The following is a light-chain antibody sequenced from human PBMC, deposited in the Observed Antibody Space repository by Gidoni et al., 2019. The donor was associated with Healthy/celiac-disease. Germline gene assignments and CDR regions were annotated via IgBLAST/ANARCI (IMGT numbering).Light chain of an antibody. CDR3: QQYNSYPIT. CDR2: KAS. Sequence: DIQMTQSPSTLSASVGDRVTITRRASQSISSWLVWYQQKPGKAHKLLIYKASSLESGVPSRFSGSGSGTEFTLNISSLQPDDFATYYCQQYNSYPITFGQGTRLEIK. CDR1: QSISSW. J-gene: IGKJ5*01. V-gene: IGKV1-5*03.